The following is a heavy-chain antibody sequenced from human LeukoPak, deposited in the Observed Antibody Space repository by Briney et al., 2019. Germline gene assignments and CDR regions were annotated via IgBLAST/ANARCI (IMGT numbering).Heavy chain of an antibody. CDR2: ISEYNGNT. CDR1: GYTFTFYG. D-gene: IGHD4-23*01. Sequence: GASVKVSCKASGYTFTFYGISWVRQAPGQGLEWMGWISEYNGNTNYTQNLQGRVTMTTDTSTSTAYMELRSLRSDDTAVYYCARVRDYGGNSDYFDYWGQGTLVTVSS. J-gene: IGHJ4*02. CDR3: ARVRDYGGNSDYFDY. V-gene: IGHV1-18*01.